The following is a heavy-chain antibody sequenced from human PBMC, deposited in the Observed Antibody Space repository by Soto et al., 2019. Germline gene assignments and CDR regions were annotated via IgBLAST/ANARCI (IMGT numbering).Heavy chain of an antibody. CDR2: ISGSGGST. D-gene: IGHD3-22*01. J-gene: IGHJ4*02. V-gene: IGHV3-23*01. CDR1: GFTFSSYA. CDR3: ATRAYYYDSSGYFNN. Sequence: PGGSLRLSCAASGFTFSSYAMSWVRQAPGKGLEWVSAISGSGGSTYYADSVKGRFTNSRDNSKNALYLQMNSLRAEDTAVYYGATRAYYYDSSGYFNNWGQGTLVTVSS.